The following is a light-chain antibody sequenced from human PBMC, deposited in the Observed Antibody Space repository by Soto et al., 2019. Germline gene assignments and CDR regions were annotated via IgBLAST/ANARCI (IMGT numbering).Light chain of an antibody. J-gene: IGKJ1*01. CDR2: DAS. CDR3: QQYGSSPRT. V-gene: IGKV3-20*01. Sequence: EIVLTQSPGTLSSSPGERATISCRASQSLSSNFLAWYQQKPGQAPRLLIYDASSRATGIPYRFSGSGSGTDFTLTISRLEPEDFAVYYCQQYGSSPRTFGQGTKVEIK. CDR1: QSLSSNF.